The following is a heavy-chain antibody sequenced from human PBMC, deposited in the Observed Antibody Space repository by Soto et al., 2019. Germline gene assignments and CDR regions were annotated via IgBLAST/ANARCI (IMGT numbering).Heavy chain of an antibody. D-gene: IGHD1-7*01. CDR1: GFTFSSFA. CDR3: AKDGWNFPPDP. Sequence: PXESLRLSCASSGFTFSSFAMSGVRQAPGKGLEWVSGISGVGGNTYYADSVKGRFTISRDNSKNTLHLQMNSLRAEDTAVYYCAKDGWNFPPDPWGQGTLVTVSS. J-gene: IGHJ5*02. CDR2: ISGVGGNT. V-gene: IGHV3-23*01.